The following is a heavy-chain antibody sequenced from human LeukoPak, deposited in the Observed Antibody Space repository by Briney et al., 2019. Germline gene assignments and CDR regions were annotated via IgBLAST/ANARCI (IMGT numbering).Heavy chain of an antibody. D-gene: IGHD6-19*01. CDR3: GRDNIAVAGLDY. V-gene: IGHV3-33*01. CDR2: IWYDGSNK. J-gene: IGHJ4*02. Sequence: GGSLRLSCAASGFTFSSYGMHWVRQAPGKGLEWVAVIWYDGSNKYYADSVKGRFTISRDNSKNTLYLQMNSLRAEDTAVYYCGRDNIAVAGLDYWGQGTLVTVSS. CDR1: GFTFSSYG.